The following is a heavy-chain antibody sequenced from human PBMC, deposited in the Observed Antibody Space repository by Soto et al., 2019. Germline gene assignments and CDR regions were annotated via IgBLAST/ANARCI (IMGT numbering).Heavy chain of an antibody. CDR2: IYYSGST. Sequence: SETLSLTCTVSGGSISSYYWSWIRQPPGKGLEWIGYIYYSGSTNYNSSLKSRVTISVDTSKNQFSLKLSSLTGAVTAVYYCARVGYIGYGYVESYYYGMDVWGQGTSVTVSS. V-gene: IGHV4-59*01. CDR1: GGSISSYY. J-gene: IGHJ6*02. D-gene: IGHD5-12*01. CDR3: ARVGYIGYGYVESYYYGMDV.